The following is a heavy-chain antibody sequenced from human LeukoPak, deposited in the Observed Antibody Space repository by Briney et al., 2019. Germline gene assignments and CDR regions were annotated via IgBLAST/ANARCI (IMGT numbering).Heavy chain of an antibody. D-gene: IGHD3-3*01. Sequence: ASVKVSCKASGYTFTGYYMHWVRQAPGQGLEWMGWINPNSGGTNYAQKFQGRVTMTRDTSISTDYMELSRLRSDETAVYYCARSRITIFGVVPRAFDIWGQGTMVTVSS. CDR3: ARSRITIFGVVPRAFDI. J-gene: IGHJ3*02. V-gene: IGHV1-2*02. CDR1: GYTFTGYY. CDR2: INPNSGGT.